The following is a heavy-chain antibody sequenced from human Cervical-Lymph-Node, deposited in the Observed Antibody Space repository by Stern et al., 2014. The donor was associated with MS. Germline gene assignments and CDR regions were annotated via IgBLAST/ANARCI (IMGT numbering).Heavy chain of an antibody. D-gene: IGHD2-21*01. CDR3: ATSAGFYSAMDV. Sequence: VQLVESGAAVKKPGSSVKVSCRTSGGTFSNSAFSWIRQAPGQGLEWLWAIILIFGTSTYAQRFQGRVTISAHESTNTAYMELSSLRSEDTAVYYCATSAGFYSAMDVWGPGTTVAVSS. CDR1: GGTFSNSA. J-gene: IGHJ6*02. V-gene: IGHV1-69*01. CDR2: IILIFGTS.